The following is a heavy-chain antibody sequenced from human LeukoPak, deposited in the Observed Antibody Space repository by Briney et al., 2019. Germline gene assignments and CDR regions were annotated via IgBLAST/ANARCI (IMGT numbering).Heavy chain of an antibody. Sequence: PSETLSLTCAVYGGSFSGYYWSWIRQPPGKGLEWIGEFNHSGSTNYNPSLKSRVTISVDTSKNQFSLKLSSVTAADTAVYYCARGRVRESAWYETEGPLDYWGQGTLVTVSS. D-gene: IGHD2-15*01. V-gene: IGHV4-34*01. CDR3: ARGRVRESAWYETEGPLDY. J-gene: IGHJ4*02. CDR1: GGSFSGYY. CDR2: FNHSGST.